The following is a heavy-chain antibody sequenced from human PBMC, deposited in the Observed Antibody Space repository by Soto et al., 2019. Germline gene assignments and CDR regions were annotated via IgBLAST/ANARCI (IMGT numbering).Heavy chain of an antibody. D-gene: IGHD3-9*01. Sequence: SETLSLTCTVSGGSISSYYWSWIRQPPGKGLEWIGYIYYSGSTNYNPSLKSRVTISVDTSKNQFSLKLSSVTAADTAVYYCARVNDILNSRTTPLRYFDYWGQGTLVTVSS. J-gene: IGHJ4*02. CDR2: IYYSGST. CDR3: ARVNDILNSRTTPLRYFDY. V-gene: IGHV4-59*01. CDR1: GGSISSYY.